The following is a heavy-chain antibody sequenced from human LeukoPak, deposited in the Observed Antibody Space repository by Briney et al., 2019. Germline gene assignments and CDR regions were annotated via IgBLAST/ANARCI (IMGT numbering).Heavy chain of an antibody. Sequence: GGSLRLSCAASGFTVSNNYMSWVRQAPGKGLEWVSAISGSGGSTYYADSVKGRFTISRDNSKNTLYLQMNSLRAEDTAVYYCAKDEVDFGDPWGQGTLVTVSS. CDR2: ISGSGGST. CDR1: GFTVSNNY. D-gene: IGHD5-12*01. J-gene: IGHJ5*02. CDR3: AKDEVDFGDP. V-gene: IGHV3-23*01.